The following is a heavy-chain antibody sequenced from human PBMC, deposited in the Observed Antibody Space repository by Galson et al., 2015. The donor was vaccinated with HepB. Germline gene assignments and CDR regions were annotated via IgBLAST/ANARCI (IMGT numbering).Heavy chain of an antibody. CDR3: AKRVDRRGAGDAFDI. CDR1: GFTFSSYA. CDR2: ISGTSGST. Sequence: SLRLSCAASGFTFSSYAMTWVRQAPGKGLEWVSSISGTSGSTYYADSVQGRFTISRDDSKNTLYLQMNSLKAEDTAVYYCAKRVDRRGAGDAFDIWGQGTMVTVSS. D-gene: IGHD3-10*01. V-gene: IGHV3-23*01. J-gene: IGHJ3*02.